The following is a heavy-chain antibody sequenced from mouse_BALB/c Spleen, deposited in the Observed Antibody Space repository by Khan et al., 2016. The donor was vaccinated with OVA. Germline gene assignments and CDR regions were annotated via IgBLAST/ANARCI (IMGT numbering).Heavy chain of an antibody. V-gene: IGHV1-7*01. CDR1: GYTFTTYW. J-gene: IGHJ2*01. Sequence: VKLLESGAEPAKPGASVKMSCKASGYTFTTYWMHWVKQRPGQGLEWIGYINPTSGYTDYNDKFKDRATLSADKSSSTAYMQLNSLTSEDSAVYYCTRDRIDYWGQGTTLTVSS. CDR3: TRDRIDY. CDR2: INPTSGYT.